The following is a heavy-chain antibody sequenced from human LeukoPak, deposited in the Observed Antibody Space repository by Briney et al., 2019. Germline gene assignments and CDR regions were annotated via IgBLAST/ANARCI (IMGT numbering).Heavy chain of an antibody. CDR3: AKSRNYFDSSGYTD. J-gene: IGHJ4*02. CDR1: GFTFSSYS. Sequence: GGSLRLSCAASGFTFSSYSMNWVRQAPGKGLEWVSSISSSSSYIYYADSVKGRFTISRDNSKNTLYLQMNSLRAEDTAAYYCAKSRNYFDSSGYTDWGQGTLVTVSS. CDR2: ISSSSSYI. D-gene: IGHD3-22*01. V-gene: IGHV3-21*04.